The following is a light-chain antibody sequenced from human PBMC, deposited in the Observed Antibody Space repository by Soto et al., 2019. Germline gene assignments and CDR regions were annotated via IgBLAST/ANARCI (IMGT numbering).Light chain of an antibody. CDR3: AAWDDSLNGFV. J-gene: IGLJ1*01. Sequence: VLTQPPSASGTPGQRVTISCSGGSSNIGSNTVIWYQQLPGTAPKLLIYSNTQRPSGVPDRFSGSKSGTSASLAISGLQSEDEADYYCAAWDDSLNGFVFGTGTKVTVL. V-gene: IGLV1-44*01. CDR2: SNT. CDR1: SSNIGSNT.